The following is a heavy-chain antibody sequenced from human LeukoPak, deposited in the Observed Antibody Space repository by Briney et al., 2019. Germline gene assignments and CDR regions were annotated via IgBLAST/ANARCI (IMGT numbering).Heavy chain of an antibody. V-gene: IGHV4-28*05. D-gene: IGHD3-10*01. J-gene: IGHJ3*02. Sequence: PSETLSLTCAVSVYSISSSNWWGWIRQPPGKGLQWIGYIYYSGSIYYNPSLKSRVTMSVDTSKNQFSLKLSSVTAVDTAVYYCARSGVFYGSGSFPDAFDIWGQGTMVTISS. CDR2: IYYSGSI. CDR1: VYSISSSNW. CDR3: ARSGVFYGSGSFPDAFDI.